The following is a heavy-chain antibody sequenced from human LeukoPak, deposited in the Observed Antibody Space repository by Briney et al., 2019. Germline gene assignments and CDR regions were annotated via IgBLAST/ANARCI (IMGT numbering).Heavy chain of an antibody. CDR2: ISYDGSNK. D-gene: IGHD3-16*02. J-gene: IGHJ4*02. Sequence: GGSLRLSCAASGFTFSSYAMHWVRQAPGKGLEWVAVISYDGSNKYYADSVKGRFTISRDNSKNTLYLQMNSLRAEDTAVYYCARIVSGSYRYSDYWGQGTLVTVSS. CDR1: GFTFSSYA. CDR3: ARIVSGSYRYSDY. V-gene: IGHV3-30-3*01.